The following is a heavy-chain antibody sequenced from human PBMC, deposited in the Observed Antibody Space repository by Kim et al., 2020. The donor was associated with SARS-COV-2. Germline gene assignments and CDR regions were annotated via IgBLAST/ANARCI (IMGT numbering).Heavy chain of an antibody. CDR2: MYSGGNT. J-gene: IGHJ6*02. CDR3: ARDLGYCNTINCCLLRTKYYGMDV. V-gene: IGHV3-53*01. CDR1: GFTVSGNY. D-gene: IGHD2-2*03. Sequence: GGSLRLSCVVSGFTVSGNYMNWVRQAPGKGLEWVSSMYSGGNTYYADSVKGRFTISRDNSKNTLYLQLNSERAEDTAVYYWARDLGYCNTINCCLLRTKYYGMDVWGQGTTVTV.